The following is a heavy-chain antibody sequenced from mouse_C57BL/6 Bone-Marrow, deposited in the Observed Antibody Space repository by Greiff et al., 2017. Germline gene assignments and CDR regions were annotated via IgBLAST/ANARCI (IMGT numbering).Heavy chain of an antibody. CDR2: ISSGCSTI. Sequence: EVNVVESGGGLVKPGGSLKLSCAASGFTFSDYGMHWVRQAPAKGLEWVAYISSGCSTIYYADTVKGRFPISRDNAKNTLFLQMTSMRSEDTDMYDGAKNYNGSSYGFDYWGQGTLVTVSA. V-gene: IGHV5-17*01. D-gene: IGHD1-1*01. CDR3: AKNYNGSSYGFDY. CDR1: GFTFSDYG. J-gene: IGHJ3*01.